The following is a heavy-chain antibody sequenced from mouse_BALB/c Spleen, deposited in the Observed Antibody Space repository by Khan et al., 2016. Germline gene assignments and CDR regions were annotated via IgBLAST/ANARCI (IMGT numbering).Heavy chain of an antibody. J-gene: IGHJ3*01. Sequence: EVKLLESGGGLVQPGGSLKLSCAASGFDFSRYWMSWVRQAPGKGLEWIGEINPDSSTINYTQSLKDKFIISRDNAKTTLYMQLSKVRSEDTALYYCGRRNYYGLFAYWGQGTLVSVSA. CDR3: GRRNYYGLFAY. CDR2: INPDSSTI. D-gene: IGHD1-2*01. CDR1: GFDFSRYW. V-gene: IGHV4-1*02.